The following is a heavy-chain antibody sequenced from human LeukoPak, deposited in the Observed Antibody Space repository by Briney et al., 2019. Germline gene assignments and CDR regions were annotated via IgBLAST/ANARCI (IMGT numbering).Heavy chain of an antibody. CDR2: MNPNSGNT. V-gene: IGHV1-8*01. J-gene: IGHJ4*02. CDR3: ARVDSSSLLIDY. Sequence: ASVKVSCKASGYTFTSYDINWVRQATGQGLEWMGWMNPNSGNTGYAQKFQGRVTMTRNTSISTAYMELSSLRSEDTAVYYCARVDSSSLLIDYWGQGTPVTVSS. CDR1: GYTFTSYD. D-gene: IGHD6-13*01.